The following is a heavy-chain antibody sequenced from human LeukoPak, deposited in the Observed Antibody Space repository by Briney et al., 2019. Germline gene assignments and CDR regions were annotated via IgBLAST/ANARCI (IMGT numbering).Heavy chain of an antibody. CDR3: ASYYAEGDY. J-gene: IGHJ4*02. CDR1: GFTFSSYW. D-gene: IGHD3-16*01. V-gene: IGHV3-7*01. Sequence: PGGSQRLSCAASGFTFSSYWMSWVRRAPGKGLEWVANIKQDGSEKYYVDSVKGRFTISRDNAKNSLYLQMNSLRAEDTAVYYCASYYAEGDYWGQGTLVTVSS. CDR2: IKQDGSEK.